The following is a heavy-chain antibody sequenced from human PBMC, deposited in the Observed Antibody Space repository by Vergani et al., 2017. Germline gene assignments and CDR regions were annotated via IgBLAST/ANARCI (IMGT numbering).Heavy chain of an antibody. Sequence: EVQLLESGGGLVQPGGSLRLSCVVSGITFKNAWINWVRQAPGKGLEWIGRIRSKNDGGTADYAAPLKGRFTISRDDSKDSAFLLVNNLKTEDTAVYYCARAYYYDSNDAFDIWGQGTMVTVSS. CDR2: IRSKNDGGTA. CDR3: ARAYYYDSNDAFDI. V-gene: IGHV3-15*01. J-gene: IGHJ3*02. D-gene: IGHD3-22*01. CDR1: GITFKNAW.